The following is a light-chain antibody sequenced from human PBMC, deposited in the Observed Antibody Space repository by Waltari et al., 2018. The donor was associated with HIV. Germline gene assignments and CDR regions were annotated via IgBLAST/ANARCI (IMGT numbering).Light chain of an antibody. V-gene: IGLV2-23*02. CDR1: SRAVGAYTL. CDR2: EVT. J-gene: IGLJ2*01. Sequence: QSALTQPASVSGSPGQSITISCTGTSRAVGAYTLVSWYQQNPGTAPKLMIFEVTKRPSGVSDRFSGSRSGNTASLTISGLQAEDEGDYHCCSYTGTGVVFGGGTKLTVL. CDR3: CSYTGTGVV.